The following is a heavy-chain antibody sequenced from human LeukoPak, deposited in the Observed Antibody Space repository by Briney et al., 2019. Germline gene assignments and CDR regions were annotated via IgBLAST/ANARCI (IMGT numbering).Heavy chain of an antibody. CDR3: ARPYGGQGY. CDR1: GFTFSNHE. Sequence: QPGGSLRLSCAASGFTFSNHEMNWVRQAPGKGPEWLSYISSSGGTIYYADSVKGRFTISRDNARNSLYLQMNSLRGEDTAVYYCARPYGGQGYWGQGTLVTVSS. J-gene: IGHJ4*02. CDR2: ISSSGGTI. D-gene: IGHD4-23*01. V-gene: IGHV3-48*03.